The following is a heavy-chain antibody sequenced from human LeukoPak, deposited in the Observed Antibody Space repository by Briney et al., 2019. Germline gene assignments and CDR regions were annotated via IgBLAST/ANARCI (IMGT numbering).Heavy chain of an antibody. CDR3: AKGPMAGGFDI. V-gene: IGHV3-23*01. J-gene: IGHJ3*02. CDR2: INHSVGST. CDR1: GFTFSSYG. D-gene: IGHD3-10*01. Sequence: GGSLRLSCAASGFTFSSYGMSWVRQAPGKGLEWVSAINHSVGSTYYADSVKGRFTISRDNSKNTLYLQMNRLRAEDTAVYYCAKGPMAGGFDIWGQGTMVTVSS.